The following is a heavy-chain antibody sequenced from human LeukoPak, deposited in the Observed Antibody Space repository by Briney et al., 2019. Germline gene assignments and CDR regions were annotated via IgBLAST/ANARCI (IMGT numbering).Heavy chain of an antibody. D-gene: IGHD6-19*01. CDR2: IYSGGST. CDR1: GFTFTTYW. CDR3: ARMQWLDNYFDY. V-gene: IGHV3-53*01. Sequence: GGSLRLSCAASGFTFTTYWMHWVRQAPGKGLEWVSVIYSGGSTYYADSVKGRFTISRDNSKNTLYLQMNSLRAEDTAVYYCARMQWLDNYFDYWGQGTLVTVSS. J-gene: IGHJ4*02.